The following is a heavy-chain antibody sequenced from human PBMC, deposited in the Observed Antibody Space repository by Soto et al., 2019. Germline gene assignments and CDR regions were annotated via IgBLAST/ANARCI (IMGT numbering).Heavy chain of an antibody. CDR1: GFSISSGCYY. D-gene: IGHD3-3*01. J-gene: IGHJ6*02. Sequence: TRSLTCPFSGFSISSGCYYLRWLRPHPGKGLEWIGYIYYSGSTYYNPSLKSRVTISVDTSKNQFSLKLSSVTAADTAVYYCARGGTIFGVVIPDGMDVWGQGTTVTVS. CDR3: ARGGTIFGVVIPDGMDV. CDR2: IYYSGST. V-gene: IGHV4-31*03.